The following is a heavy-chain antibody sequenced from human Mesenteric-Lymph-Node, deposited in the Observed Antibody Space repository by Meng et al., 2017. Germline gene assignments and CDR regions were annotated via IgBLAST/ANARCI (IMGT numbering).Heavy chain of an antibody. CDR2: IYPGDSDT. CDR3: ASTNWYSSRRLFVFHY. CDR1: GYSFTSYW. Sequence: GESLKISCKGSGYSFTSYWIGWVRQMPGKGLEWMGIIYPGDSDTRYSPSFQGQVTISADKSISTAYLQWSSLKAADTAMYYCASTNWYSSRRLFVFHYWGQGTLVTVSS. J-gene: IGHJ4*02. V-gene: IGHV5-51*01. D-gene: IGHD6-13*01.